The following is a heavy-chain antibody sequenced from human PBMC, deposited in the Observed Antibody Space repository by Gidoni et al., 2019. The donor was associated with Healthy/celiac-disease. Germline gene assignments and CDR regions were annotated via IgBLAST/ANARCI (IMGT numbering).Heavy chain of an antibody. J-gene: IGHJ6*03. V-gene: IGHV6-1*01. Sequence: QVQLQQSGPGLVKPSQTLSLTCAISGDSVSSNSAAWNWIRQSPSRGLEWLGRTYYRSKWYNDYAVSVKSRITINPDTSKNQFSLQLNSVTPEDTAVYYCARVSGGIAARGGEYYYYYMDVWGKGTTVTVSS. CDR1: GDSVSSNSAA. D-gene: IGHD6-6*01. CDR2: TYYRSKWYN. CDR3: ARVSGGIAARGGEYYYYYMDV.